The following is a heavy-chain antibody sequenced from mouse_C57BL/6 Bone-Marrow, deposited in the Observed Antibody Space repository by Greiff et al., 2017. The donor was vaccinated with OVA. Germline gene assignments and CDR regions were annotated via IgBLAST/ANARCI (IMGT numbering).Heavy chain of an antibody. D-gene: IGHD2-4*01. Sequence: VQLQQSGTVLARPGASVKMSCKTSGYTFTSYWMHWVKQRPGQGLEWIGAIYPGNSDTSYNQKFKGKAKLTAVTSASTAYMELSSLTNEDSAVYYCTRPSFYDYLAYWGQGTLVTVSA. J-gene: IGHJ3*01. CDR2: IYPGNSDT. CDR1: GYTFTSYW. V-gene: IGHV1-5*01. CDR3: TRPSFYDYLAY.